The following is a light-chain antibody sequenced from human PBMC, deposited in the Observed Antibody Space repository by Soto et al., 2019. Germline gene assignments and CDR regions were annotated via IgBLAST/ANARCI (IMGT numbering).Light chain of an antibody. Sequence: ETVLTQSSLSLPVTPGEPASISCRSSQNLLHSNGYNYLNWYLQKPGQSPQLLIYLGSNRASGVPDRFSGSGSGTDFTLTINRVEAEDVGLYFCAQGLATPFTFGGGTKVDIK. CDR1: QNLLHSNGYNY. CDR3: AQGLATPFT. J-gene: IGKJ4*01. CDR2: LGS. V-gene: IGKV2-28*01.